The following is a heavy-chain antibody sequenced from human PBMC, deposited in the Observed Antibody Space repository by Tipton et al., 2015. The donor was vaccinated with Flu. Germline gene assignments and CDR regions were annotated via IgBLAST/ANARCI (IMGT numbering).Heavy chain of an antibody. D-gene: IGHD3-3*01. CDR1: GFTFTDYW. Sequence: GSLRLSCAASGFTFTDYWMSWVRQAPGKGLEWVANIKQDGSEKYYVDSVKGRFTISRDNAKNSLYLQMNSLRAEDTAVYYCASAIALEENCWGQGTLVTVSS. V-gene: IGHV3-7*01. J-gene: IGHJ4*02. CDR3: ASAIALEENC. CDR2: IKQDGSEK.